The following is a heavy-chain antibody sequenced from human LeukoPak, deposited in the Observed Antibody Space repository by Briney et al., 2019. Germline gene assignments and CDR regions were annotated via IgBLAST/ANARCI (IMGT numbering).Heavy chain of an antibody. V-gene: IGHV4-39*01. D-gene: IGHD1-26*01. CDR3: ASGYSGAYSAWFDP. Sequence: SETLSLTCAVSGGSISNNNYFCGWIRQPPGKGLEWIGSLYYSSNTYYNPSLESRVTISVDMSKNQFSLRLNSVTAADTAVYYCASGYSGAYSAWFDPWGQGTLVTVSS. CDR2: LYYSSNT. J-gene: IGHJ5*02. CDR1: GGSISNNNYF.